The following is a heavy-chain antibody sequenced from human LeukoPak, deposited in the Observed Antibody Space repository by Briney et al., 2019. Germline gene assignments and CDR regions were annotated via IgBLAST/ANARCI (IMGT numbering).Heavy chain of an antibody. J-gene: IGHJ6*03. V-gene: IGHV4-39*07. Sequence: KSSETLSLTCTVSGGSISSRSYYWGWIRQPPGKGLEWIGSIHYSGSTNYNPSLKSRVTISVDTSKNQFSLKLSSVTAADTAVYYCTRGSIAYYYMDVWGKGTTVTISS. CDR1: GGSISSRSYY. CDR3: TRGSIAYYYMDV. D-gene: IGHD3-22*01. CDR2: IHYSGST.